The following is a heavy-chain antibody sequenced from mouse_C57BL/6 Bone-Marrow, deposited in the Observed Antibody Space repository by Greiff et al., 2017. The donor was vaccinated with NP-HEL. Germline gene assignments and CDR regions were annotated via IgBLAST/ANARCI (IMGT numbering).Heavy chain of an antibody. CDR1: GYTFTSYW. J-gene: IGHJ3*01. D-gene: IGHD3-2*02. CDR2: IYPGNSDT. V-gene: IGHV1-5*01. CDR3: TTAQATAWFAY. Sequence: VQLQQSGTVLARPGASVKMSCKTSGYTFTSYWMHWVKQRPGQGLEWIGAIYPGNSDTSYTQKFKGKAKLTAVTSASPAYMELSSLTNEDSAVYYCTTAQATAWFAYWGQGTLVTVSA.